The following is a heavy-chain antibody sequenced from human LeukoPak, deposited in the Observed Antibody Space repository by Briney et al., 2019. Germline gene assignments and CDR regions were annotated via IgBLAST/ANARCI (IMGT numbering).Heavy chain of an antibody. CDR3: ARDLLTYYYDSSGYLGY. J-gene: IGHJ4*02. D-gene: IGHD3-22*01. V-gene: IGHV1-69*13. CDR2: IIPIFGTA. Sequence: ASVKVSCKASGGTFSSYAISWVRQAPGQGLEWMGGIIPIFGTANYAQKFQGRVTITADESTSTAYMELSSLRSEDTAVYYCARDLLTYYYDSSGYLGYWGQGTLVTVSS. CDR1: GGTFSSYA.